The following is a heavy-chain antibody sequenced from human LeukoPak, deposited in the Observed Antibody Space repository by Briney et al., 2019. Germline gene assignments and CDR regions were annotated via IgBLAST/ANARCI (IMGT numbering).Heavy chain of an antibody. CDR3: ARDRGWTGPDAFDI. Sequence: GGSLRLSCEGSAFIFSGHWMNWVRQTPGKGLEWVASIKEDGSERQYVDSVKGRFSISRDNTKGSLFLQLNSLRAEDTAVYYCARDRGWTGPDAFDIWGQGTMVTVSS. V-gene: IGHV3-7*01. J-gene: IGHJ3*02. CDR1: AFIFSGHW. D-gene: IGHD3/OR15-3a*01. CDR2: IKEDGSER.